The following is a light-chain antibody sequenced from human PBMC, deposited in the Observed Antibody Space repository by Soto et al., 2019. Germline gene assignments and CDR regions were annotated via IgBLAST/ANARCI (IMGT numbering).Light chain of an antibody. CDR3: SSYSSSSTYV. CDR2: EVS. CDR1: SSDIGGYDY. V-gene: IGLV2-14*01. J-gene: IGLJ1*01. Sequence: QSALTQPASVSGSPGQSNTISCTGTSSDIGGYDYVSWYQQHPGKAPKLMIYEVSNRPSGVSNRFSGSKSGNTASLTISGLRAEDEADYYCSSYSSSSTYVFGTGTKVTVL.